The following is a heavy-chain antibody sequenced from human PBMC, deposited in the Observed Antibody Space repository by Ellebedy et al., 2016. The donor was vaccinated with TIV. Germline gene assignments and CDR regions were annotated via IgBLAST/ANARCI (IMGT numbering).Heavy chain of an antibody. Sequence: AALVKVSCKASGGTFSTYAISWVRQAPGQGLEWMGGIIPIFGATDYAQKFQGRVTITADESTSTAYMELSSLRSEDTAVYYCARVGGDDYYYGMDVWGQGTTVTVSS. CDR1: GGTFSTYA. CDR2: IIPIFGAT. V-gene: IGHV1-69*13. CDR3: ARVGGDDYYYGMDV. J-gene: IGHJ6*02. D-gene: IGHD3-16*01.